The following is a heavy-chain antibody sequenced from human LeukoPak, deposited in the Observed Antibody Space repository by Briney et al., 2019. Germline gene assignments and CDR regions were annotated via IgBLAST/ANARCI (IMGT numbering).Heavy chain of an antibody. CDR2: IGYEGSNK. J-gene: IGHJ4*02. CDR3: AKDLHPYSGNYYPFDY. D-gene: IGHD1-26*01. Sequence: GGSLRLSCAASGFTFKSYGMHWVRQAPGKGLEWVTFIGYEGSNKYYADSVKGRFTISRDNSNNTLHLQMKSLGPEDTAVYFCAKDLHPYSGNYYPFDYWGQGTLVTVSS. V-gene: IGHV3-30*02. CDR1: GFTFKSYG.